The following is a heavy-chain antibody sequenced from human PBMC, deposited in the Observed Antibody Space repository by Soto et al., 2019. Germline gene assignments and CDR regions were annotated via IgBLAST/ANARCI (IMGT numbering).Heavy chain of an antibody. V-gene: IGHV1-69*08. J-gene: IGHJ4*02. Sequence: QVQLVQSGAEVKKPGSSVKVSCKASGGTFSSYTISWVRQAPGQGLEWMGRIIPILGIANYAQKFQGRVTITADKSTSTAYMELSSLGSEDTAVYYCARDHTAVPTMRVADFDYWGQGTLVTVSS. CDR3: ARDHTAVPTMRVADFDY. CDR1: GGTFSSYT. CDR2: IIPILGIA. D-gene: IGHD4-17*01.